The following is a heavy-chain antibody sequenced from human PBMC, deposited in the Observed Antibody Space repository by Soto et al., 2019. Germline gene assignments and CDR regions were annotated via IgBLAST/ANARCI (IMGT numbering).Heavy chain of an antibody. Sequence: HPGGSLRLSCTASGSGFSALAMHWIRQPPGKGLEWVAVVFNDESSISYADSVKGRFTISRDNSRNTLYLQMTSLRLEDTALYYCATAAAYYYDTSRSWGQGTLVTVYS. J-gene: IGHJ4*02. CDR2: VFNDESSI. CDR3: ATAAAYYYDTSRS. CDR1: GSGFSALA. D-gene: IGHD3-22*01. V-gene: IGHV3-30-3*01.